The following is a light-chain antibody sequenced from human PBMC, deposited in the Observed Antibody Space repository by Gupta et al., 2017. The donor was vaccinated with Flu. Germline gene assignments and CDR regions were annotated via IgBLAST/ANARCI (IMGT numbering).Light chain of an antibody. CDR3: QQENSYPTT. CDR1: QGISTW. CDR2: AAS. J-gene: IGKJ4*01. V-gene: IGKV1D-16*01. Sequence: PSSLYASVGDRVTITWRASQGISTWLVWYQQVPEKAPKSLTYAASSWQSVHPPRLSGPRCGTDLSLTIINRQTEDSGTYYCQQENSYPTTFGGGTKVEIK.